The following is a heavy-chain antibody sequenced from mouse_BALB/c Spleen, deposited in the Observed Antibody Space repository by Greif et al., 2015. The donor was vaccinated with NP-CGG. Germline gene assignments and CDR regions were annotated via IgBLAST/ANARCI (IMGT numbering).Heavy chain of an antibody. D-gene: IGHD2-3*01. CDR2: INPSNGGT. J-gene: IGHJ3*01. V-gene: IGHV1S81*02. Sequence: VHLVESGAELVKPGASVKLSCKASGYTFTSYYMYWVKQRPGQGLEWIGGINPSNGGTNFNEKFKSKATLTVDKSSSTAYMQLSSLTSEDSAVYYCTRDGYYARFAYWGQGTLVTVSA. CDR1: GYTFTSYY. CDR3: TRDGYYARFAY.